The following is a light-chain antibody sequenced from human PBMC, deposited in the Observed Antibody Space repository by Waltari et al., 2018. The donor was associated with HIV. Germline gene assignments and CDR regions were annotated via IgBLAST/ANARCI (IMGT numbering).Light chain of an antibody. CDR2: EVN. CDR1: SSDLGLYNL. CDR3: CSYAGDSNYV. V-gene: IGLV2-23*02. Sequence: QSALTQPASVSGSLGQSISISCSGSSSDLGLYNLVSWYQVSPGKAPKLIIHEVNKPPSGVSDRFSGSKSGKTASLTISGLQTEDEADYYCCSYAGDSNYVFGTGTKVTVL. J-gene: IGLJ1*01.